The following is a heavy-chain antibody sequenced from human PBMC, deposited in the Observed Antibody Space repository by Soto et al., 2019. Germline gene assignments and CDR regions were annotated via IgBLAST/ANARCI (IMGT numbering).Heavy chain of an antibody. V-gene: IGHV5-51*01. J-gene: IGHJ6*02. Sequence: PGESLKISCKGSGYSVTSYWIGWVRQMPGKGLEWMGIIYPGDSDTRYSPSFQGQVTISADKSISTAYLQWSSLKASDTAMYYCARHGPAADHYYYYGMDVWGQGTTVTVSS. CDR3: ARHGPAADHYYYYGMDV. CDR2: IYPGDSDT. D-gene: IGHD2-2*01. CDR1: GYSVTSYW.